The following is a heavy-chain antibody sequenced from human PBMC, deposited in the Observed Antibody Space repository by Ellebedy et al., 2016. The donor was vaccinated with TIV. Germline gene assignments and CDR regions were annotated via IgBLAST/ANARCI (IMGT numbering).Heavy chain of an antibody. D-gene: IGHD6-13*01. Sequence: SETLSLTXTVSGGSISSYYWSWIRQPPGKGLEWIGYVYYTGSTNYNPSLKSRVTISVETSKDQFSLKLSSVTAADTAVYYCARDRRQQLLPRGWFDPWGQGTLVTVSS. J-gene: IGHJ5*02. CDR2: VYYTGST. CDR3: ARDRRQQLLPRGWFDP. CDR1: GGSISSYY. V-gene: IGHV4-59*01.